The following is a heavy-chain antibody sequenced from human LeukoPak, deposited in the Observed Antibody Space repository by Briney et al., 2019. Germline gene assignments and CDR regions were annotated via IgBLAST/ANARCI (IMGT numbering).Heavy chain of an antibody. CDR1: GFTFSSYW. J-gene: IGHJ6*02. CDR2: IKQDGSEK. V-gene: IGHV3-7*05. D-gene: IGHD3-9*01. Sequence: HAGGSLRLSCAASGFTFSSYWMSWVRQAPGKGLEWVANIKQDGSEKYYVDSVKGRFTISRDNAKNSLYLQMNSLRAEDTAVYYCAKDYLQYYDILTGYYMSGGYYYYGMDVWGQGTTVTVSS. CDR3: AKDYLQYYDILTGYYMSGGYYYYGMDV.